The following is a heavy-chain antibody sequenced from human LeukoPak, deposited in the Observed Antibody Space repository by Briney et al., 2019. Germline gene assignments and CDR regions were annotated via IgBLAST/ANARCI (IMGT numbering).Heavy chain of an antibody. D-gene: IGHD6-13*01. J-gene: IGHJ4*02. Sequence: ASVKVSCKASGYTFTGYYMHWVRQAPGQGLEWMGWINPNSGGTNYAQKLQGRVTMTRDTSISTAYMELSRLRSDDTAVYYCARPSSSWLYYFDYWGQGTLVTVSS. V-gene: IGHV1-2*02. CDR3: ARPSSSWLYYFDY. CDR2: INPNSGGT. CDR1: GYTFTGYY.